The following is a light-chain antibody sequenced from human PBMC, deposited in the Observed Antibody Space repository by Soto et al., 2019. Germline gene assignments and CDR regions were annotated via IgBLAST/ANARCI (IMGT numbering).Light chain of an antibody. Sequence: QSALTQPASVSGSLGQSITISCSGTSSDVGGGYNYVSWYQQHPGKAPKLMIYEVTNRPSGISYRFSGSKSGNTASLTISGLQAEDEADYYCSSYTSRAPLIFGGGTKLTVL. V-gene: IGLV2-14*01. J-gene: IGLJ2*01. CDR1: SSDVGGGYNY. CDR3: SSYTSRAPLI. CDR2: EVT.